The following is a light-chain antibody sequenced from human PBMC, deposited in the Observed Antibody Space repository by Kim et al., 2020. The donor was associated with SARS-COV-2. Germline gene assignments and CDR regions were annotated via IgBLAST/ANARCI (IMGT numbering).Light chain of an antibody. V-gene: IGLV1-44*01. CDR3: AAWDDRLNGVV. J-gene: IGLJ3*02. Sequence: GQRVTVSCSGSTYNIGVYTVNWFQQIPGTAPKLLIFSNNQRPSGVPERFSASKSGTSASLAISGLQSEDEADYYCAAWDDRLNGVVFGGGTKLTVL. CDR2: SNN. CDR1: TYNIGVYT.